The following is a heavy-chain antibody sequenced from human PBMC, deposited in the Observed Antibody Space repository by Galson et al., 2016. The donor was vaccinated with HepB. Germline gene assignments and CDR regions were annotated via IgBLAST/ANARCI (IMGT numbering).Heavy chain of an antibody. CDR2: ISASDGTI. CDR1: GFTFSDYY. V-gene: IGHV3-11*01. J-gene: IGHJ6*02. D-gene: IGHD2-2*01. Sequence: SLRLSCAASGFTFSDYYMTWIRQAPGKGLEWVSDISASDGTIYYADSVKGRFTISRDNGQNSLYLQMNSLRAEDTAVYYCARAGYCRSASCQYYYYGVDVWGQGTTVTVSS. CDR3: ARAGYCRSASCQYYYYGVDV.